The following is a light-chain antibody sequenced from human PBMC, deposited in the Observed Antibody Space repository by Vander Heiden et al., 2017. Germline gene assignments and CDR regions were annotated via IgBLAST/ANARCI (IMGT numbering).Light chain of an antibody. Sequence: AIRMTQSPSSFSASTGDRVTITCRASQGISSHLAWYQQKPGKAPKLLIYGASTLQRGVPSRFSGSGSGTDFTVTISFLQSEDFATYYCQQYYSYPVTFDGGTKVEIK. CDR3: QQYYSYPVT. CDR2: GAS. J-gene: IGKJ4*01. V-gene: IGKV1-8*01. CDR1: QGISSH.